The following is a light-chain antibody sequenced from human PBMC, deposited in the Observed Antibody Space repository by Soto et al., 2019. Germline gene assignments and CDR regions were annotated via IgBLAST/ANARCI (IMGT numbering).Light chain of an antibody. Sequence: QSALTQPPSASGTPGQRVTISCSGSSSNIGSDYVYWYQQFPGTAPKLLIYRNNQRPSGVPDRFSGSKSGTSASLAISGLRSEDEADYYWAAWDDSLRGYVFGTGTKVTVL. V-gene: IGLV1-47*01. CDR3: AAWDDSLRGYV. CDR1: SSNIGSDY. CDR2: RNN. J-gene: IGLJ1*01.